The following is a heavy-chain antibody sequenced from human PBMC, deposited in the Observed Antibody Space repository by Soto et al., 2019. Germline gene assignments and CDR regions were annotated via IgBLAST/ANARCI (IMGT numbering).Heavy chain of an antibody. Sequence: EVQLVESGGGLVQPGGSLRLSCAASGFTFSSYDMHWVRQATGKGLEWVSAIGTAGDTYYPGSVKGRFTISRENAKNSLYLQMNSLRAGDTAVYYCAREMYCSSTSCYTGYFDLWGRGTLVTVSS. CDR1: GFTFSSYD. D-gene: IGHD2-2*02. V-gene: IGHV3-13*01. CDR3: AREMYCSSTSCYTGYFDL. J-gene: IGHJ2*01. CDR2: IGTAGDT.